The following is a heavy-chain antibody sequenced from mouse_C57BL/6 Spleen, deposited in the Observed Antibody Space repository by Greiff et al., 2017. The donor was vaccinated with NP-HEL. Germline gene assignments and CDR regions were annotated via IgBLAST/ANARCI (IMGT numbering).Heavy chain of an antibody. CDR2: IFPGSGST. J-gene: IGHJ1*03. CDR3: ARRFMVTTGYWYFDV. CDR1: GYTFTDYY. V-gene: IGHV1-75*01. D-gene: IGHD2-2*01. Sequence: VQLQQSGPELVKPGASVKISCKASGYTFTDYYINWVKQRPGQGLEWIGWIFPGSGSTYYNEKFKGKATLTVDKSSSTAYMVLSSLTSEDSAVYFCARRFMVTTGYWYFDVWGTGTTVTVSS.